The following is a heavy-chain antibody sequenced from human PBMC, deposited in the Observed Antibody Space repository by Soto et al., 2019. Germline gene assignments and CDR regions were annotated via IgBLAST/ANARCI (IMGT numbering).Heavy chain of an antibody. J-gene: IGHJ5*02. CDR1: GGSISSYP. CDR3: ARENYGDSGRAFDP. Sequence: SETLSLTCTVSGGSISSYPWTWIRQPAGKELEWIGRFYTTGTTTYNPSPKSRATMSVDTSKNQFSLKLSSVTAADTAIYYCARENYGDSGRAFDPWGQGTLVTVSS. D-gene: IGHD4-17*01. V-gene: IGHV4-4*07. CDR2: FYTTGTT.